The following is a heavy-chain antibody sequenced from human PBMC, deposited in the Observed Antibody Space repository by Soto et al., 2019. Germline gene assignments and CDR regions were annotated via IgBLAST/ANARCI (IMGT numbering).Heavy chain of an antibody. Sequence: GASVKVSRKASCYTFTSYGISWVRQAPGQGLEWMGWISAYNGNTNYAQKLQGRVTMTTDTSTSTAYMELRSLRSDDTAVYYCARVLDRHDAFDIWGQGTMVTVSS. CDR3: ARVLDRHDAFDI. J-gene: IGHJ3*02. CDR1: CYTFTSYG. D-gene: IGHD3-16*02. V-gene: IGHV1-18*01. CDR2: ISAYNGNT.